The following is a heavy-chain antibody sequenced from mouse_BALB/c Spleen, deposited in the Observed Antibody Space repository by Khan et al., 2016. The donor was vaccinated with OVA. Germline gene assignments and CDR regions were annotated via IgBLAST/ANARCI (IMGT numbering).Heavy chain of an antibody. Sequence: QVQLKESGTELARSGASVKLSCKASGYTFTSYWMQWVKQRPGQGLEWIGAIYPGDGNTRYTQKFKGKATLTADKSSSTAYMQLSSLASEDSAVYFCVRGGITTGYFDYWGQGTTLTVSS. CDR3: VRGGITTGYFDY. D-gene: IGHD1-1*01. J-gene: IGHJ2*01. CDR2: IYPGDGNT. V-gene: IGHV1-87*01. CDR1: GYTFTSYW.